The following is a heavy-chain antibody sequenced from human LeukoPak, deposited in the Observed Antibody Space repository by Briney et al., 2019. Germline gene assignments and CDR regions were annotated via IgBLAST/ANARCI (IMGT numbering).Heavy chain of an antibody. D-gene: IGHD3-9*01. CDR2: ISGSGGST. CDR1: GFTFSNYA. J-gene: IGHJ4*02. CDR3: AKDPLAPYYDILTGFDY. V-gene: IGHV3-23*01. Sequence: PGGSLRLSCTASGFTFSNYAMSWVRQAPGKGLEWVSAISGSGGSTYYADSVKGRFTISRDNSKNTLYLQMNSLRADDTAVYYCAKDPLAPYYDILTGFDYWGQGTLVTVSS.